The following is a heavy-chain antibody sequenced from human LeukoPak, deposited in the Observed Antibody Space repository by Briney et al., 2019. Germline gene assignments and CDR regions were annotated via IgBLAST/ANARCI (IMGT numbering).Heavy chain of an antibody. Sequence: AEGSLRLSCAASGFACSNYAMSWVRQAPGKGLEWVSSISGNGDTTYYADSVRGRFTISRDNSKNTLYLQMNSLRAEDTAVYFCANPVTQSSGWYVNGDYWGQGTLVTVSS. V-gene: IGHV3-23*01. CDR2: ISGNGDTT. CDR1: GFACSNYA. CDR3: ANPVTQSSGWYVNGDY. D-gene: IGHD6-19*01. J-gene: IGHJ4*02.